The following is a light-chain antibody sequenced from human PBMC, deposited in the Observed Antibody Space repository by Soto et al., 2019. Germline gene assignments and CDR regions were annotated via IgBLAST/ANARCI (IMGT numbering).Light chain of an antibody. CDR3: QQHSHSPPWT. CDR2: GAS. J-gene: IGKJ1*01. Sequence: EIVLTHSPGTLSLSPGERATLSCSASQSVSNNYLACYQQTPGPPTSLLIYGASNRATGLPDRFSGSASRTDSTLTISNLAPEDAAVYYRQQHSHSPPWTFGQGTKVDIK. CDR1: QSVSNNY. V-gene: IGKV3-20*01.